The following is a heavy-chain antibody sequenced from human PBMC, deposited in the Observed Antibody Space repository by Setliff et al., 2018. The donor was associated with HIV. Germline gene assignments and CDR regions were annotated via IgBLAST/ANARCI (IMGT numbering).Heavy chain of an antibody. CDR2: IYYSGST. Sequence: SETLSLTCTVSGGSISSSSYYWGWIRQPPGKGLEWIGSIYYSGSTYYNPSLKSRVTISVDTSKNQFSLKLSSVTAADPAVYYCARDDGGYNYAEAFDVWGQGTMVTVSS. CDR1: GGSISSSSYY. V-gene: IGHV4-39*07. D-gene: IGHD3-16*01. CDR3: ARDDGGYNYAEAFDV. J-gene: IGHJ3*01.